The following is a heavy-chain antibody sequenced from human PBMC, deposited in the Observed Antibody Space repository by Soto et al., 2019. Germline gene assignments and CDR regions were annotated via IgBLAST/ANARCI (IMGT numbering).Heavy chain of an antibody. Sequence: SQSLSLTFSIAGDSVSISSAAWNWIRQSPSRVLEWLGRTYYRSKWNNDYALSVKRRITINPDAPRNQVSLHLYSVTPEDTAVYYCTGITSFRGMDVWGQGTPVTVSS. V-gene: IGHV6-1*01. CDR3: TGITSFRGMDV. CDR2: TYYRSKWNN. J-gene: IGHJ6*02. D-gene: IGHD3-10*01. CDR1: GDSVSISSAA.